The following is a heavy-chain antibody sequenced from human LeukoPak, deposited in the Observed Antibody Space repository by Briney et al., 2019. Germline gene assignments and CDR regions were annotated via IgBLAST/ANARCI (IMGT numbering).Heavy chain of an antibody. J-gene: IGHJ4*02. CDR1: GFTFSSYG. V-gene: IGHV3-33*01. Sequence: GGSLRLSCAASGFTFSSYGMHWVRQAPGKGLEWVAVIWYVGSNKYYEDSVKGRFTISRDNSKNKLYLQMNSLRAEDTAVYYCARAAYDSSGYLTLWGQGTLVTVSS. CDR2: IWYVGSNK. CDR3: ARAAYDSSGYLTL. D-gene: IGHD3-22*01.